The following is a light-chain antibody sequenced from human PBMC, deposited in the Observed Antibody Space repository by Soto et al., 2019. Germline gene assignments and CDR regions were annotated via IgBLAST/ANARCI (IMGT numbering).Light chain of an antibody. CDR1: QDIDKY. CDR3: QQYANLPLT. Sequence: DIEMTQSPPSLSASVGDRVTITCQASQDIDKYLNWYQQKPGKDPELLIYSASILETGVPSRFSGNGSGTDFTFTISTLQPEDVAAYYCQQYANLPLTFGPGTKVDIK. CDR2: SAS. V-gene: IGKV1-33*01. J-gene: IGKJ3*01.